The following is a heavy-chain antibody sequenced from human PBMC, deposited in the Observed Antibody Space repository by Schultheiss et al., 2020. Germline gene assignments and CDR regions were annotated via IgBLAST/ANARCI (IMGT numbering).Heavy chain of an antibody. Sequence: GGSLRLSCAASGFTFSRYWMHWVRQVPGKGLEWVSAISGSGGSTYYADSVKGRFTISRDNSKNTLYLQMNSLRAEDTAVYYCAKDPGYSSGWYSFDYWGQGTLVTVSS. J-gene: IGHJ4*02. CDR1: GFTFSRYW. V-gene: IGHV3-23*01. D-gene: IGHD6-19*01. CDR2: ISGSGGST. CDR3: AKDPGYSSGWYSFDY.